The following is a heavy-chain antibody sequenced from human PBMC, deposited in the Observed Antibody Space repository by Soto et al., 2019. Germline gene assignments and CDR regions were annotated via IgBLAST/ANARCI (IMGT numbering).Heavy chain of an antibody. J-gene: IGHJ6*02. CDR1: GGTFSSYT. CDR2: IIPILGIA. CDR3: AREGLVLVPTTVNSDYYYYAMDV. Sequence: ASVKVSCKASGGTFSSYTISWVRQAPGQGLEWMGRIIPILGIANYAQKFQGRVTITADKSTSTAYMELSSLRSDDTAVYYCAREGLVLVPTTVNSDYYYYAMDVWGQGTTVTVSS. V-gene: IGHV1-69*04. D-gene: IGHD4-17*01.